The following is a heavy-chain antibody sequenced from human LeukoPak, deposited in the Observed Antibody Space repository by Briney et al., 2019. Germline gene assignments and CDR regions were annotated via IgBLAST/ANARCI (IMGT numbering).Heavy chain of an antibody. Sequence: GASVKVSCKASGYTFTGYYMHWVRQAPGQGLEWMGWINPNSGGTNYAQEFQGRVTMTRDTSISTAYMELGRLRSDDTAVYYCARDPHRAFDIWGQGTMVTVSS. CDR1: GYTFTGYY. CDR2: INPNSGGT. J-gene: IGHJ3*02. CDR3: ARDPHRAFDI. V-gene: IGHV1-2*02.